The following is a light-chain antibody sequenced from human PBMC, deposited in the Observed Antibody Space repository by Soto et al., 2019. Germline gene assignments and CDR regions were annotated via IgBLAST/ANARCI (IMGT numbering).Light chain of an antibody. Sequence: QSVLSQPPSASGTPGQRVTISCSGSSSNIGSNTVNWYQQFPGAAPKLLIYSNNQRPSGVPDRFSGSKSGNTASLTVSGLQAEDEADYYCTSYAGINNLGVFGTGTKVTV. V-gene: IGLV1-44*01. CDR1: SSNIGSNT. J-gene: IGLJ1*01. CDR2: SNN. CDR3: TSYAGINNLGV.